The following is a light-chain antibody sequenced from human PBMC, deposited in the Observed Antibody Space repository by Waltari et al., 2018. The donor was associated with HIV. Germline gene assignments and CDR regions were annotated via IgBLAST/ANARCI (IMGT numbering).Light chain of an antibody. J-gene: IGKJ4*01. CDR2: DAS. CDR1: QDISST. CDR3: QQFHSYPFT. Sequence: IQMTQSPSSLSASVGDRVTISCRASQDISSTLAWFQQKPGKAPKLLIYDASTLESGVPLRFSGSGSGTDFTLTISSLQPEDSATYYCQQFHSYPFTFGGGTKVEI. V-gene: IGKV1-13*02.